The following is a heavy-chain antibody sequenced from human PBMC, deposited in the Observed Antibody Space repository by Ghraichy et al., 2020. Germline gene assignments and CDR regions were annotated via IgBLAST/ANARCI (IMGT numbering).Heavy chain of an antibody. CDR2: ISGSGGST. CDR1: GFTFSSYA. CDR3: AKDPDLKLTFGGVIVSFDP. D-gene: IGHD3-16*02. V-gene: IGHV3-23*01. Sequence: GSLRLSCAASGFTFSSYAMSWVRQAPGKGLEWVSAISGSGGSTYYADSVKGRFTISRDNSKNTLYLQMNSLGAEDTALYYCAKDPDLKLTFGGVIVSFDPWGQGTLVTVSS. J-gene: IGHJ5*02.